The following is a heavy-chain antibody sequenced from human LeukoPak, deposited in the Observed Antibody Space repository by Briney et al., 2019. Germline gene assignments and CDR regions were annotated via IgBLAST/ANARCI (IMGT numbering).Heavy chain of an antibody. CDR1: GGSISSGSYY. CDR3: ARGRGDTGKAVAGTPLVFDP. J-gene: IGHJ5*02. CDR2: INHSGST. Sequence: SETLSLTCTVSGGSISSGSYYWSWIRQPPGKGLEWIGEINHSGSTNYNPSLKSRVTISVDTSKNQFSLQLNSVTPEDTAVYYCARGRGDTGKAVAGTPLVFDPWGQGTLVTVSS. D-gene: IGHD6-19*01. V-gene: IGHV4-39*07.